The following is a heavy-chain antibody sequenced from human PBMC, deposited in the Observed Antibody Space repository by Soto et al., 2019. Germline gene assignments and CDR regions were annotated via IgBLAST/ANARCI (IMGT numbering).Heavy chain of an antibody. CDR2: ISPYNDDT. CDR1: GYRFNSYG. Sequence: QAQLVQSGAEVKKPGASVRVSCKASGYRFNSYGISWVRQAPGQGLEWLGWISPYNDDTKYAQRFQGRVTMSTDTSSRTAYMHLRSLRSDDTAVYFCARGGYYDSSGSRNYHYYGMDVWGQGTTVTVSS. D-gene: IGHD3-22*01. V-gene: IGHV1-18*01. CDR3: ARGGYYDSSGSRNYHYYGMDV. J-gene: IGHJ6*02.